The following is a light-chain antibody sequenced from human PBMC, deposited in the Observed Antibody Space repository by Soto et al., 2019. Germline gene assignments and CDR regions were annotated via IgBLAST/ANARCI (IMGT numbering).Light chain of an antibody. V-gene: IGLV2-23*02. J-gene: IGLJ2*01. CDR2: DVS. CDR3: CSYAGSSPPVV. CDR1: SSDVGSYNL. Sequence: QSALTQPASVSGSPGQSITISCTGTSSDVGSYNLVSWYQQHPGKAPKLMISDVSKRPSGVSNRFSGSKSGNTASLTISGLQAEDEADYYCCSYAGSSPPVVFGGGTKVTVL.